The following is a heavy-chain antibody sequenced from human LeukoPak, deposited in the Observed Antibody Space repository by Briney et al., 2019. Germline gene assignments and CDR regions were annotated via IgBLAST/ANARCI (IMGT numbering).Heavy chain of an antibody. CDR2: ISSSGSTI. Sequence: PGGSLRLSCAASGFTFSRYEMNWVRQAPGKGLEWVSYISSSGSTIYYADSVKGRFTISRDNAKNSLYLQMNSLRAEDSAVYYCARDQAGRHSDYWGQGTLVTVSS. CDR1: GFTFSRYE. D-gene: IGHD6-13*01. J-gene: IGHJ4*02. V-gene: IGHV3-48*03. CDR3: ARDQAGRHSDY.